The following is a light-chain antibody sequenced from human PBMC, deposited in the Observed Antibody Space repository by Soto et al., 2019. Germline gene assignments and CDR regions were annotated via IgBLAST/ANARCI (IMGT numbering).Light chain of an antibody. Sequence: EIVMTQSPATLSVSPGERATLSCRASQNIRPNLAWYQQRPGQAPRLLIYGASTRATGIPVRFSGSGSGTEFTLTINSLQSEDFAVYYCKHYNTWPGFGQGTKLEI. CDR2: GAS. CDR3: KHYNTWPG. CDR1: QNIRPN. J-gene: IGKJ2*01. V-gene: IGKV3-15*01.